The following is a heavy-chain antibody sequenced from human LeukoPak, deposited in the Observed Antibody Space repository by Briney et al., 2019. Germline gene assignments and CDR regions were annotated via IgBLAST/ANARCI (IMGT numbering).Heavy chain of an antibody. CDR3: ARGYCSSTSCYKGDYYYYMDV. CDR1: GYTFTSYG. CDR2: ISAYNGNT. Sequence: ASVKVSCKASGYTFTSYGISWVRQAPGQGLEWMGWISAYNGNTNYAQKLQGRVTMTTDTSTSTAYMELRSLRSDDTAVYYCARGYCSSTSCYKGDYYYYMDVWGKGTTVTVSS. V-gene: IGHV1-18*01. J-gene: IGHJ6*03. D-gene: IGHD2-2*01.